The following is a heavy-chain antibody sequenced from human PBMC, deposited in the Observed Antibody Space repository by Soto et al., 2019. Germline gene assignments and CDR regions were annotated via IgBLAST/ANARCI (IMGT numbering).Heavy chain of an antibody. V-gene: IGHV4-4*02. Sequence: QVQLQESGPGLVKPSGTLSLTCAVSGGSISSSNWWSWVRQPPGKGLEWIGEIYHSGSTNYNPSLKSRVPITVGKAKNQFALKLSSVTAADTAVYYCARLPISTIFGVVRKGSDAFDIWGQGTMVTVSS. CDR1: GGSISSSNW. J-gene: IGHJ3*02. CDR3: ARLPISTIFGVVRKGSDAFDI. CDR2: IYHSGST. D-gene: IGHD3-3*01.